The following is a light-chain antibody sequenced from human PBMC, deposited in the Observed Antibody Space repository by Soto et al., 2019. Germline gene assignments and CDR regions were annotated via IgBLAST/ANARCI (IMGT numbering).Light chain of an antibody. CDR1: QSVSSN. V-gene: IGKV3D-15*01. Sequence: EIVMTQSPATLSVSPGERATLSCRASQSVSSNLAWYQQKPGQAPRLLIYVASTRATGIPARFSGSGSGTELTLTISSLQSEDFAVYYCQQYNKWPLSFGGGTKVEIK. J-gene: IGKJ4*01. CDR2: VAS. CDR3: QQYNKWPLS.